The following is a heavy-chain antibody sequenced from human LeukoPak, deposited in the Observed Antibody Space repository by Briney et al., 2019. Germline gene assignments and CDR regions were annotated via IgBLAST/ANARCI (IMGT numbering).Heavy chain of an antibody. Sequence: SETLSLTCTVSGGSISSYYWSWIRQPAGKGLEWIGRIYTSGSTNYNPSLKSRVTMSVDTSKNQFSLKLSSVTAADTAVYYCARGDYDILTGYSTFDYWGQGTLVTVSS. D-gene: IGHD3-9*01. V-gene: IGHV4-4*07. J-gene: IGHJ4*02. CDR3: ARGDYDILTGYSTFDY. CDR2: IYTSGST. CDR1: GGSISSYY.